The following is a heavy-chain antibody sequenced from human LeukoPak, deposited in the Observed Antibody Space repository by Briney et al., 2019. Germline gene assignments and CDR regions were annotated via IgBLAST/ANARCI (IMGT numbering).Heavy chain of an antibody. D-gene: IGHD1-26*01. Sequence: ESGPTLVNPTQTLTLTCTFSGFSLTTSGVGVGWIRQPPGKALEWLALIYWDDDKRYSPSLKSRLTITKDTSKNQVVLTMTNMDPVDTGTYYCAHVIVTTNPNDAFDIWGQGTMVTVSS. J-gene: IGHJ3*02. V-gene: IGHV2-5*02. CDR2: IYWDDDK. CDR1: GFSLTTSGVG. CDR3: AHVIVTTNPNDAFDI.